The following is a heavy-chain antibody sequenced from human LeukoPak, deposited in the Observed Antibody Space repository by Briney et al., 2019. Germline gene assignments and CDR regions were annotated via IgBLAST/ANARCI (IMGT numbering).Heavy chain of an antibody. D-gene: IGHD4-17*01. Sequence: GGSLRLSCAASGFTFSSYGMHWVRQAPGKGLEWVAVIWYDGSNKYYADSVKGRFTISRDNSKNTLYLQMNSLRAEDTAVYYCASSRTVTSPSYWGQGTLVTVSS. V-gene: IGHV3-33*01. CDR2: IWYDGSNK. CDR3: ASSRTVTSPSY. CDR1: GFTFSSYG. J-gene: IGHJ4*02.